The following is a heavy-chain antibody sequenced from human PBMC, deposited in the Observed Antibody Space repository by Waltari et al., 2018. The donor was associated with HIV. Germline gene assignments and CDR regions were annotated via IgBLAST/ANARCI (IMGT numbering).Heavy chain of an antibody. V-gene: IGHV4-39*02. J-gene: IGHJ4*02. Sequence: QLQLQESGPGLVKPSETLSLTCTVSGGSVSSSVYYWGWIRQPPGKGLEWIGNIYYRENTDDSPSLKSRVTISVDTSKNHFSLRVTSVTAADTAVYYCARGPGYYFDSWGQGTLVTVSS. D-gene: IGHD3-10*01. CDR3: ARGPGYYFDS. CDR2: IYYRENT. CDR1: GGSVSSSVYY.